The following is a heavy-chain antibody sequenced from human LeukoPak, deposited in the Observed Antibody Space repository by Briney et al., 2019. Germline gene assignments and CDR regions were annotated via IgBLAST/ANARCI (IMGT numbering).Heavy chain of an antibody. D-gene: IGHD5-24*01. CDR3: ARDEMWFDP. Sequence: SETLSLTXTVSGGSMTSGIYFWSWFRQPAGKRLEWIGRTFVSGNTNYNPSLKSRVTISIDTSKNEFSLKLSSVTAADTAVYYCARDEMWFDPWGQGIQVTVSS. V-gene: IGHV4-61*02. CDR1: GGSMTSGIYF. CDR2: TFVSGNT. J-gene: IGHJ5*02.